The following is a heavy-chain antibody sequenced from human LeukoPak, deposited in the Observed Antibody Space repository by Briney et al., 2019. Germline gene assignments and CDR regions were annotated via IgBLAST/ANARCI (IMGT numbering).Heavy chain of an antibody. J-gene: IGHJ4*02. D-gene: IGHD3-16*01. CDR3: ARSRYDYIWGIDY. CDR1: GFTFSNYW. CDR2: LNSDGSST. Sequence: PGGSLRLSCAASGFTFSNYWMHWVRHAPGKGRVWVSRLNSDGSSTNYADFVKGRFTISRDNAKNTLYLQMNSLRDEDTAVFYCARSRYDYIWGIDYWGQGTLVTISS. V-gene: IGHV3-74*01.